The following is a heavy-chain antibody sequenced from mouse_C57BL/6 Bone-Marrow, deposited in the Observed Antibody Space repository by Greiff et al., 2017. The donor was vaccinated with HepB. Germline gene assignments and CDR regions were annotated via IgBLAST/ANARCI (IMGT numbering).Heavy chain of an antibody. CDR3: ARQTAQAFDY. Sequence: VQLQQSGPELVKPGASVKISCKASGYAFSSSWMNWVKQRPGKGLEWIGRIYPGDGDTNYNGKFKGKATLTADKSSSTAYMQLSSLTSEDSAVYFCARQTAQAFDYWGQGTTLTVSS. CDR2: IYPGDGDT. J-gene: IGHJ2*01. V-gene: IGHV1-82*01. CDR1: GYAFSSSW. D-gene: IGHD3-2*02.